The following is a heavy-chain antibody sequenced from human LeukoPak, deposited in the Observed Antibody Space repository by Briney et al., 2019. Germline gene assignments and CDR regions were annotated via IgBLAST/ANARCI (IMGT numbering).Heavy chain of an antibody. D-gene: IGHD3-10*01. J-gene: IGHJ4*02. Sequence: ASVKVSCKASGYTFTSYYIHWVRQAPGQGLEWMGIINPSGGSTSYAQKFQGRVTMTRVTSTSTVYMELSSLRSEDTAVYYCARDSAGSYYNPNRVRYFDYWGQGTLVTVSS. CDR2: INPSGGST. V-gene: IGHV1-46*01. CDR1: GYTFTSYY. CDR3: ARDSAGSYYNPNRVRYFDY.